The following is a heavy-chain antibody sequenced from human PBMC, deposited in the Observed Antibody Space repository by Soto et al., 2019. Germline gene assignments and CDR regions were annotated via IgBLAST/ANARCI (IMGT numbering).Heavy chain of an antibody. Sequence: ASVKVSCKASGGTFSSYAISWVRQAPGQGLEWMGGIIPVFGTANYAEKFQGRVTITADESTSTAYMELSSLRSEDTAVYYCAGYYDPVPDDFDIWGQGTMVTVSS. D-gene: IGHD3-22*01. CDR1: GGTFSSYA. CDR2: IIPVFGTA. CDR3: AGYYDPVPDDFDI. V-gene: IGHV1-69*13. J-gene: IGHJ3*02.